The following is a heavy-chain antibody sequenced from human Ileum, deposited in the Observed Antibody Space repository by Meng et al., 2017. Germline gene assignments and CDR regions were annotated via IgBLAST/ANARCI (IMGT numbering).Heavy chain of an antibody. V-gene: IGHV4-39*07. CDR1: RGFSSLQCA. Sequence: HRNLGGWSAGRVKTTETLSPNSTVSRGFSSLQCALGWIRMAPAKGLEWTGSVDPTGNSYYNPSLTSRVSISINTSKNQFTLKLNSVTAAATAVYFCARDHGIFNWFCHRCRGSLVTVSS. CDR2: VDPTGNS. D-gene: IGHD3-9*01. J-gene: IGHJ5*02. CDR3: ARDHGIFNWFCH.